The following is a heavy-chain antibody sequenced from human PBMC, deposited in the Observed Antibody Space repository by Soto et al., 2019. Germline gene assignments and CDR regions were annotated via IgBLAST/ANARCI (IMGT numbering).Heavy chain of an antibody. Sequence: EAQLWESGGGPVQPGESLRLSCATSGFNFDIYAMAWVRRAPGKGLEWVSAISSSSGATTYYADSVRGRFTISRDNSRFTLYLQMSSLRVEDTAVYYCAQMATLTTSALDVWGQGTMVSFSS. J-gene: IGHJ3*01. CDR1: GFNFDIYA. CDR3: AQMATLTTSALDV. D-gene: IGHD4-4*01. V-gene: IGHV3-23*01. CDR2: ISSSSGATT.